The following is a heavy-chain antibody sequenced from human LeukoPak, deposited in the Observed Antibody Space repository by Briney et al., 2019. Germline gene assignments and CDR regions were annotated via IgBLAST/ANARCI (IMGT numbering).Heavy chain of an antibody. J-gene: IGHJ5*02. CDR1: GGSASSGSYY. CDR2: IYYSGST. Sequence: SETLSLTCTVSGGSASSGSYYWSWIRQPPGKGLEWIGYIYYSGSTNYNPSLKSRVTISVDTSKNQFSLKLSSVTAADTAVYYCARDRPNNWFDPWGQGTLVTVSS. V-gene: IGHV4-61*01. CDR3: ARDRPNNWFDP.